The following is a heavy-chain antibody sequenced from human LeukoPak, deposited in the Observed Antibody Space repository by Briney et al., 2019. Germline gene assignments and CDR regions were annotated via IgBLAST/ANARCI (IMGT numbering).Heavy chain of an antibody. D-gene: IGHD2-15*01. V-gene: IGHV3-33*01. J-gene: IGHJ6*02. CDR1: GFTFSSYG. Sequence: GGSLRLSCAASGFTFSSYGMHWVRQAPGKGLERVAVIWYDGSNKYYADSVKGRFTISRDNSKNTLYLQMNSLRAEDTAVYYCARDFPVYCSGGSCYSDYYYYGMDVWGQGTTVTVSS. CDR3: ARDFPVYCSGGSCYSDYYYYGMDV. CDR2: IWYDGSNK.